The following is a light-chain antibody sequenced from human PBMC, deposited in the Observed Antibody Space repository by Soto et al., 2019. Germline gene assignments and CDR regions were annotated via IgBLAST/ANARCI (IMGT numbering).Light chain of an antibody. V-gene: IGLV2-18*02. CDR2: EVS. J-gene: IGLJ1*01. CDR3: GSYTGISTYV. CDR1: SSDVGSYNR. Sequence: QSVLTQPPSVSGSPGQSVTISCIGSSSDVGSYNRVSWYQQSPGTAPKLMIYEVSNRPSGVPDRFSGSKSGNTASLTISGLQAEDEAEYYCGSYTGISTYVFGTGTKLTVL.